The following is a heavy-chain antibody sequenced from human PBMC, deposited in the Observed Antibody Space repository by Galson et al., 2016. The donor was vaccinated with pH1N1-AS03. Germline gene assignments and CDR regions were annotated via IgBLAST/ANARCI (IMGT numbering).Heavy chain of an antibody. J-gene: IGHJ4*02. V-gene: IGHV1-18*04. D-gene: IGHD1-26*01. Sequence: SVKVSCKASGYTFSSYGISWVRQAPGQGLEWMGWITAYNGNSNYAQRLQGRLTMTTDTSTSTAYMELRSLRSDDTAVYYCARDQGSVRTTRAFDIWGQGMLVTVSS. CDR3: ARDQGSVRTTRAFDI. CDR1: GYTFSSYG. CDR2: ITAYNGNS.